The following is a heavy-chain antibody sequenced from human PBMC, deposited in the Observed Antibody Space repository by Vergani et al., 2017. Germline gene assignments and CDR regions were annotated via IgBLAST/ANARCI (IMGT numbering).Heavy chain of an antibody. D-gene: IGHD6-19*01. CDR3: AKEYVAGYYYYYMDV. Sequence: EVQLVESGGGLVKPGGSLRLSCAASGFTFSSYSMNWVRQAPGKGLEWVSSISSSSSYIYYADSVKGRFTISRDNSKNTLYLQMNSLRAEDTAVYYCAKEYVAGYYYYYMDVWGKGTTVTVSS. CDR2: ISSSSSYI. J-gene: IGHJ6*03. CDR1: GFTFSSYS. V-gene: IGHV3-21*04.